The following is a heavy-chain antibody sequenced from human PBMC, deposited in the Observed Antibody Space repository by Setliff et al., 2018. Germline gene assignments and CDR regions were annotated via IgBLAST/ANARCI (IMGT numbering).Heavy chain of an antibody. D-gene: IGHD2-21*02. V-gene: IGHV1-18*01. CDR1: GYTFTSYG. CDR3: ARTYCGGDCYPSPFDY. J-gene: IGHJ4*02. Sequence: ASVKVSCKASGYTFTSYGISWVRQAPGQGLEWMGWISAYNGNTNYAQKLQGRVTMTTDTSTSTAYMELRSPRSDDTAVYYCARTYCGGDCYPSPFDYWGQGTLVTVSS. CDR2: ISAYNGNT.